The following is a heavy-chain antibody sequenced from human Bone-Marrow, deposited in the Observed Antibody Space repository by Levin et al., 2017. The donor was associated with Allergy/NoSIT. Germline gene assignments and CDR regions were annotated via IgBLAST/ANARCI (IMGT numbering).Heavy chain of an antibody. J-gene: IGHJ4*02. V-gene: IGHV7-4-1*02. CDR3: ARAREGLTEGDRGSWYYYFDY. CDR1: GYTFSSFG. Sequence: ASVKVSCKASGYTFSSFGMNWVRQAPGQGLEWMGWIDPNSGDPTYAQAFRGRFVISLDTSVSTAYLQISSLETEDTAVYYCARAREGLTEGDRGSWYYYFDYWGQGTPVTVSS. CDR2: IDPNSGDP. D-gene: IGHD6-13*01.